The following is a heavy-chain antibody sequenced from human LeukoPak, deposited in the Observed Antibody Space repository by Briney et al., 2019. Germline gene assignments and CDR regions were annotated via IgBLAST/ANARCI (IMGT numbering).Heavy chain of an antibody. V-gene: IGHV1-18*01. CDR3: ARDVRRLQLSTYFFDF. CDR2: ISIHTGAT. D-gene: IGHD4-17*01. J-gene: IGHJ4*02. CDR1: GYVFTSYG. Sequence: ASVRVSCKASGYVFTSYGISWVRQAPGQGLEWMGWISIHTGATRYAQRFQDRVTITTDISATTAYLDLRRLRFDDTAVYYCARDVRRLQLSTYFFDFWGQGTLVSVSS.